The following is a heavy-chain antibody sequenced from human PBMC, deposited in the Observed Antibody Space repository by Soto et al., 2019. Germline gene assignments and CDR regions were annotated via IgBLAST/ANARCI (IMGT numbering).Heavy chain of an antibody. D-gene: IGHD3-10*01. CDR1: GFTVSSNY. Sequence: GGSLRLSCAASGFTVSSNYMSWVRQAPGKGLEWVSVIYSGGSTYYADSVKGRFTISRDNSKNTLYLQMNSLRAEDTAVYYCARGHPGYYASGSYAFDIWGQGTMVTVSS. CDR3: ARGHPGYYASGSYAFDI. J-gene: IGHJ3*02. CDR2: IYSGGST. V-gene: IGHV3-53*01.